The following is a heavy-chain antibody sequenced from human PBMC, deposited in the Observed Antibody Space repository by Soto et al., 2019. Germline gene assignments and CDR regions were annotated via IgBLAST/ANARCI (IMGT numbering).Heavy chain of an antibody. CDR2: ISYDGRNT. Sequence: GGSLRLSCTASGFTFSSYAMHWVRQAPGKGLEWVAVISYDGRNTYDADSVKGRFTISRDNSKNTLYLQMNSLRAEDTAVYYCAKSEYHYQVILFDHWGQGTLVTVSS. D-gene: IGHD2-2*01. V-gene: IGHV3-30*18. CDR3: AKSEYHYQVILFDH. CDR1: GFTFSSYA. J-gene: IGHJ4*02.